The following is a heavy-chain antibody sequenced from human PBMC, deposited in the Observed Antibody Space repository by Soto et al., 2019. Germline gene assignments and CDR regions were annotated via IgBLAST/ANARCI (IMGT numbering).Heavy chain of an antibody. J-gene: IGHJ5*02. CDR3: ARGLRAITIVRGARYNWFDP. D-gene: IGHD3-10*01. Sequence: PSETLSLTCAVYGGSFSGYYWSWIRQPPGKGLEWIGEINHSGSTNYNPSLKSRVTISVDTSKNQFSLKLSSVTAADTAVYYCARGLRAITIVRGARYNWFDPWGQGTLVTVSS. CDR2: INHSGST. V-gene: IGHV4-34*01. CDR1: GGSFSGYY.